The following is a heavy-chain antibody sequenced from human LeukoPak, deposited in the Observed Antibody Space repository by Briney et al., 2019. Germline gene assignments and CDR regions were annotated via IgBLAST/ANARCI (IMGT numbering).Heavy chain of an antibody. CDR1: GFTFSSYG. Sequence: AGTLSLSCAASGFTFSSYGKSWVRQGPPQGMGWVSAISGSGGGTHYENPVLGRLTTSRDNAKNSVYLEMTSLRAEDTAVYYCARDRGANYYGSLNLFDYWGQGTLVTVSS. D-gene: IGHD3-10*01. J-gene: IGHJ4*02. CDR3: ARDRGANYYGSLNLFDY. CDR2: ISGSGGGT. V-gene: IGHV3-23*01.